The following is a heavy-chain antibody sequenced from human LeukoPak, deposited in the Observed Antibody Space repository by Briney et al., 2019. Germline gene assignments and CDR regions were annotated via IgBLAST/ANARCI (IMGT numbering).Heavy chain of an antibody. V-gene: IGHV1-69*05. CDR2: IIPIFGTT. CDR1: GGTLSTYG. CDR3: ARALSYDSSFDI. Sequence: SVKVSCKASGGTLSTYGLSWVRQTPGQGLEWMGGIIPIFGTTNYAQKFQGRVTMTRDTSISTAYMELSRLRSDDTAVYYCARALSYDSSFDIWGQGTMVTVSS. J-gene: IGHJ3*02. D-gene: IGHD3-3*01.